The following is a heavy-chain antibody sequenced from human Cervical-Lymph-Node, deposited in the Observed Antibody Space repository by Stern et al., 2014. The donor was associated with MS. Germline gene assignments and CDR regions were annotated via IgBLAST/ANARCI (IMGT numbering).Heavy chain of an antibody. J-gene: IGHJ4*02. Sequence: QVTLRESGPALVKPTQTLTLTCTFSGFSLATSGMCVSWIRQPPGKALEWLALLAWDDDKFYNTSLKTRLTISQAAFTNQEVLNMTNVDPVDTATYFCARIRDDFSNYYFDSWGQGTLVTVSS. CDR2: LAWDDDK. D-gene: IGHD4-11*01. V-gene: IGHV2-70*13. CDR3: ARIRDDFSNYYFDS. CDR1: GFSLATSGMC.